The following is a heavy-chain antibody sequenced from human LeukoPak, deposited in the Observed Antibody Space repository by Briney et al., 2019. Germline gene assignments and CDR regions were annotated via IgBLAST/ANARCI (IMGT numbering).Heavy chain of an antibody. CDR3: ANGPSRDGYPTGY. CDR1: GFTFSSYS. Sequence: GGSLRLSCAASGFTFSSYSMNWVRQAPGQGLEWVSSISSSSGYIYYADSVKGRFTISRDNAKNSLYLQMNSLRAEDTAVYYCANGPSRDGYPTGYWGQGTLVSVSS. J-gene: IGHJ4*02. D-gene: IGHD5-24*01. V-gene: IGHV3-21*04. CDR2: ISSSSGYI.